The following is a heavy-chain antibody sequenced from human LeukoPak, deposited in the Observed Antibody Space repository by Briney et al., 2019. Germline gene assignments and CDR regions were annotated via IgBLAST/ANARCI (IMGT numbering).Heavy chain of an antibody. CDR1: GYTFTGYY. V-gene: IGHV1-2*02. D-gene: IGHD2-15*01. CDR3: ARAGGYCSGGSCYRWFDY. J-gene: IGHJ5*01. CDR2: INPNSGGT. Sequence: ASVKVSCKASGYTFTGYYMHWVRQAPGQGLEWMGWINPNSGGTNYAQKFQGRVTMTRDTSISTAYMELSRLRSDDTAVYYCARAGGYCSGGSCYRWFDYWGQGTLVTVSS.